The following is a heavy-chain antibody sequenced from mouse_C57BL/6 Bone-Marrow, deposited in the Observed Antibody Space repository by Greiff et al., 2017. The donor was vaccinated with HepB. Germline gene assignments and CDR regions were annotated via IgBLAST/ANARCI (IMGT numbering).Heavy chain of an antibody. D-gene: IGHD2-3*01. V-gene: IGHV1-18*01. CDR2: INPNNGGT. J-gene: IGHJ2*01. CDR1: GYTFTDYN. Sequence: EVKLMESGPELVKPGASVKIPCKASGYTFTDYNMDWVKQSHGKSLEWIGDINPNNGGTIYNQKFKGKATLTVDKSSSTAYMELRSLTSEDTAVYYCARSGNDGYFTWGQGTTLTVSS. CDR3: ARSGNDGYFT.